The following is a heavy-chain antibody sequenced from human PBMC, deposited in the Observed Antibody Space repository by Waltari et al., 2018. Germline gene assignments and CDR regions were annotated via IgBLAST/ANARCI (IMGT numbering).Heavy chain of an antibody. D-gene: IGHD6-19*01. V-gene: IGHV3-9*03. J-gene: IGHJ6*03. CDR1: GFTFDDYA. Sequence: EVQLVESGGGLVQPGRSLRLSCAASGFTFDDYAMHWVRQAPGKGLEWVSGISWNSGSIGYSDSVKGRFTISRDNAKNSLYLQMNSLRAEDMALYYCAKGDSSGWYLDYWGKGTTVTVSS. CDR3: AKGDSSGWYLDY. CDR2: ISWNSGSI.